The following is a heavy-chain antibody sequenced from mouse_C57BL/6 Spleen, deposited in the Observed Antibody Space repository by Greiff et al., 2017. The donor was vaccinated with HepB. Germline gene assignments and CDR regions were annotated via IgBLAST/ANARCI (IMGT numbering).Heavy chain of an antibody. Sequence: VQLQQSGPELVKPGASVKISCKASGYAFSSSWMNWVKQRPGKGLEWIGRIYPGDGDTNYNGKFKGKATLTADKSSSTAYMQLSSLTSEDSAVYFCARGEGYYYGSSPYWYFDVWGTGTTVTVSS. D-gene: IGHD1-1*01. V-gene: IGHV1-82*01. CDR1: GYAFSSSW. CDR2: IYPGDGDT. J-gene: IGHJ1*03. CDR3: ARGEGYYYGSSPYWYFDV.